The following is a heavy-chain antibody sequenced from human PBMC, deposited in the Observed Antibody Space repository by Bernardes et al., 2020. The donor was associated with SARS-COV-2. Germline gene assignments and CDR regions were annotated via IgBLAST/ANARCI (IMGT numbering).Heavy chain of an antibody. CDR1: GFTFSSYD. J-gene: IGHJ6*02. Sequence: GGSLRLSCAASGFTFSSYDMHWVRQATGKGLEWVSAIGTAGDTYYPGSVKGRFTISRENAKNSLYLQMNSLRAGDTAVYYCARAVPSGYDSYYYYYGMDVWGEGTT. CDR3: ARAVPSGYDSYYYYYGMDV. D-gene: IGHD5-12*01. V-gene: IGHV3-13*01. CDR2: IGTAGDT.